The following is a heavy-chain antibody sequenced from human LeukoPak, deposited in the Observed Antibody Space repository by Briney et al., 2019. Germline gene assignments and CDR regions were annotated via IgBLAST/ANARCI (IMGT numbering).Heavy chain of an antibody. J-gene: IGHJ3*01. D-gene: IGHD1-26*01. Sequence: GGSLRLSCVVSGSTFSNYWIRWVRQAPGKGLVWVSRINPDGSRTDYADSVAGRFTISRDNAKNTLYLQMNSLRVEDTAVYYCSWDHTGKEDVWGQGTMVTVSS. V-gene: IGHV3-74*01. CDR1: GSTFSNYW. CDR3: SWDHTGKEDV. CDR2: INPDGSRT.